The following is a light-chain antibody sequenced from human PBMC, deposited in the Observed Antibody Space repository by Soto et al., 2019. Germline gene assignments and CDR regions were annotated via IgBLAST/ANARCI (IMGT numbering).Light chain of an antibody. J-gene: IGKJ1*01. V-gene: IGKV1-5*01. CDR1: QSIGRW. Sequence: DIQMTQSPSTLSASVGDTVTVTCQASQSIGRWLAWYQPTPGKASKLLIFNASTLENGVPARFSGSRSGPEFSLTISSLQPDDFATYYCQQYYSYWTFGQGTKVDIK. CDR3: QQYYSYWT. CDR2: NAS.